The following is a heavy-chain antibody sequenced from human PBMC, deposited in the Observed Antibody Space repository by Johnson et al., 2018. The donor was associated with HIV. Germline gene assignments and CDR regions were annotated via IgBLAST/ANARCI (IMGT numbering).Heavy chain of an antibody. CDR2: ISYDGSNK. CDR3: ARPSDYYGSGSVDAFDI. CDR1: GFTFSSYG. D-gene: IGHD3-10*01. Sequence: QVQLVESGGGVVQPGRSLRLSCAASGFTFSSYGMHWVRQAPGKGLEWVAVISYDGSNKYYADSVKGRFPISRDNSKNTLYLQMNSLRAEDTAVYYCARPSDYYGSGSVDAFDIWGQGTMVTVSS. J-gene: IGHJ3*02. V-gene: IGHV3-30*03.